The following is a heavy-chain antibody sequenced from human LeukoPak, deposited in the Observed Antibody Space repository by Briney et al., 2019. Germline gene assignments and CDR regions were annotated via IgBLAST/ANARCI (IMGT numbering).Heavy chain of an antibody. J-gene: IGHJ5*01. D-gene: IGHD3-10*01. CDR1: GGSISSYH. Sequence: SETLSLTCTVSGGSISSYHWIWIRQPAGKGLEWIGRINSNGDTVYNPSLKSRATMSLDITNNQFSLKLSSVTAADTAVYYCARDRGLDGSDQLDSWGPGTLVTVSS. CDR2: INSNGDT. CDR3: ARDRGLDGSDQLDS. V-gene: IGHV4-4*07.